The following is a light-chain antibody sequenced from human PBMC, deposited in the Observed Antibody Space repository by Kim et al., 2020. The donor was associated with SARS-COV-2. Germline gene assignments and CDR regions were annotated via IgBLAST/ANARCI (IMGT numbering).Light chain of an antibody. CDR3: QQYGSSPYS. V-gene: IGKV3-20*01. CDR2: GAS. CDR1: QSVSNSY. J-gene: IGKJ2*03. Sequence: LSPGERATLSCRASQSVSNSYLAWYQQRPGQAPRLLIYGASSRATGIPDRFSGSGSGTDSTLTISRLEPEDFAVYYCQQYGSSPYSFGQGTKLEI.